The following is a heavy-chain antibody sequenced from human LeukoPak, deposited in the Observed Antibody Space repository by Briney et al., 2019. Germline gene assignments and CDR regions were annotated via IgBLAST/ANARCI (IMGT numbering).Heavy chain of an antibody. CDR2: INTNTGNP. Sequence: RASVKVSCKASGYTFTRYAMNWVRQAPGQGLEWMGWINTNTGNPTYAQGFTGRFVFSLDTSVSTAYLRISSLKAEDTAVYYCAREGAAPMVRGVKYYNWFDPWGQGTLVTVSS. J-gene: IGHJ5*02. CDR1: GYTFTRYA. V-gene: IGHV7-4-1*02. CDR3: AREGAAPMVRGVKYYNWFDP. D-gene: IGHD3-10*01.